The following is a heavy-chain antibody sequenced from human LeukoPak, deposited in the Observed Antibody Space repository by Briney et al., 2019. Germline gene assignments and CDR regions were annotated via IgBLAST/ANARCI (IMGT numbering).Heavy chain of an antibody. D-gene: IGHD3-10*01. V-gene: IGHV4-34*01. J-gene: IGHJ4*02. CDR1: GGSFSGYY. CDR2: INHSGST. CDR3: ARGRLWTRARFDY. Sequence: SETLSLTCAVYGGSFSGYYWSWSRQPPGKGLEWIGEINHSGSTNYNPSLKSRVTISVDTSKNQFSLKLSSVTAADTAVYYCARGRLWTRARFDYWGQGTLVTVSS.